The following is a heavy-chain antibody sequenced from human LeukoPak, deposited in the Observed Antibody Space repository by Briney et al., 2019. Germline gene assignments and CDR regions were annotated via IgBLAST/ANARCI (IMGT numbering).Heavy chain of an antibody. CDR2: ISAHYGNT. CDR3: ARDFFHGHCSGLSCFLLDY. J-gene: IGHJ4*02. V-gene: IGHV1-18*04. CDR1: GYIFTRYG. Sequence: GASVKVSCKASGYIFTRYGISWVRQAPGQGLEWMGWISAHYGNTNYAQKFQDRATMTTDTSTNTAYMELRSLRPDDTAVYYCARDFFHGHCSGLSCFLLDYWGQGSLVTVSS. D-gene: IGHD2-15*01.